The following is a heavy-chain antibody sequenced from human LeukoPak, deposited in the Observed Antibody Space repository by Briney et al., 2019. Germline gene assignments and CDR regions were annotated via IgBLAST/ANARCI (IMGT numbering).Heavy chain of an antibody. D-gene: IGHD5-12*01. CDR1: GFTFSSYS. CDR3: ARRSGYDVSVAFDI. V-gene: IGHV3-21*01. Sequence: GGSLRLSCAASGFTFSSYSMNWVRQAPGNGLEWVSSISSSSSYIYYADSVKGRFTIYRDNAKNSLYLQMNSLTAEDTAVYYCARRSGYDVSVAFDIWGQGTMVTVSS. CDR2: ISSSSSYI. J-gene: IGHJ3*02.